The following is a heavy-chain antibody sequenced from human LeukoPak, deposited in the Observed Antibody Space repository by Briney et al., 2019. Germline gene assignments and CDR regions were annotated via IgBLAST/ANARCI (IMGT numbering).Heavy chain of an antibody. CDR3: ARPRGYSYGSPATRSDY. CDR1: GYTFSSYY. J-gene: IGHJ4*02. Sequence: ASVKVSCKASGYTFSSYYMHWVRQAPGQGLEWMGWINPNSGGTNYAQKFQGRVTMTRDTSISTAYMELSRLRSDDTAVYYCARPRGYSYGSPATRSDYWGQGTLVTVSS. D-gene: IGHD5-18*01. V-gene: IGHV1-2*02. CDR2: INPNSGGT.